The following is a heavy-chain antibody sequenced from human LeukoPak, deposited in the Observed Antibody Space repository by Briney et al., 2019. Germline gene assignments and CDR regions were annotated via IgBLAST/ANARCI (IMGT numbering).Heavy chain of an antibody. Sequence: GGSLRLSCAASGFTFSSYEMNWVRQAPGKGLEWVSYISSSGSTIYYADSVKGRFTISRDNAKNSLCLQMNSLRAEDTAVYYCASRFGSNYFDYWGQGTLVTVSS. CDR3: ASRFGSNYFDY. CDR2: ISSSGSTI. J-gene: IGHJ4*02. V-gene: IGHV3-48*03. CDR1: GFTFSSYE. D-gene: IGHD3-3*01.